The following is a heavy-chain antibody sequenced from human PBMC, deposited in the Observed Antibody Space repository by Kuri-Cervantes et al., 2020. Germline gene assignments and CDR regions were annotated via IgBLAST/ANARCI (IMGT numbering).Heavy chain of an antibody. Sequence: GESLKISCAASGFSFSTFSMSWVRQASGKGLEWVANIKEDGSEKHYVDSVKGRFTISRDNSKNTLYLQMNSLRAEDTAVYYCAKDLDGWLQLNYGMDVWGQGTTVTVSS. V-gene: IGHV3-7*01. CDR3: AKDLDGWLQLNYGMDV. J-gene: IGHJ6*02. D-gene: IGHD5-24*01. CDR2: IKEDGSEK. CDR1: GFSFSTFS.